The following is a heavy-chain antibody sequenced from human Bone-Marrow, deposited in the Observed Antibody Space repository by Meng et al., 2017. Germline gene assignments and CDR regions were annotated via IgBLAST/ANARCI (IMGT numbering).Heavy chain of an antibody. D-gene: IGHD2-2*01. V-gene: IGHV1-69*13. CDR3: ARDGCVCSSCYVIDAFDI. CDR2: IIPIFGRA. J-gene: IGHJ3*02. Sequence: SVKISCNASGGTFSSYAISWVRQAPGQGLEWMGGIIPIFGRANYAQKFQGRVTITADESTSTAYMQLSSLRSEDTAVYYCARDGCVCSSCYVIDAFDIWGQGTMVTVSS. CDR1: GGTFSSYA.